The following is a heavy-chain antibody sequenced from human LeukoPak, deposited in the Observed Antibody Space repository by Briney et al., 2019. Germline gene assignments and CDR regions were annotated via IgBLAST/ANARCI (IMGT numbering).Heavy chain of an antibody. J-gene: IGHJ4*02. CDR1: GFTFSSYG. CDR2: IWYDGSNK. CDR3: ARGYCSGGSCYGYFDY. Sequence: GRSLRLSCAASGFTFSSYGMHWVRQAPGKGLEWVAVIWYDGSNKYYADSVKGRFTISRDNSKNTLYLQMNSLRAVDTAVYYCARGYCSGGSCYGYFDYWGQGTLVTVSS. D-gene: IGHD2-15*01. V-gene: IGHV3-33*01.